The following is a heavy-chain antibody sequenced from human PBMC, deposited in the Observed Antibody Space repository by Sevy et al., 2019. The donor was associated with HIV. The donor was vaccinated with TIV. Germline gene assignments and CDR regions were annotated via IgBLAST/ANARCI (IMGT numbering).Heavy chain of an antibody. V-gene: IGHV3-53*01. J-gene: IGHJ6*03. CDR2: IYSGGST. CDR3: ARHRLNYGSGSSVKNYYMDV. D-gene: IGHD3-10*01. Sequence: GGSLRLSCAASGFTVSSNYMSWVRQAPGKGLEWVSVIYSGGSTYYADSVKGRFTISRDNSKNTLYLQMNSQRAEDTAVYYCARHRLNYGSGSSVKNYYMDVWGKGTTVTVSS. CDR1: GFTVSSNY.